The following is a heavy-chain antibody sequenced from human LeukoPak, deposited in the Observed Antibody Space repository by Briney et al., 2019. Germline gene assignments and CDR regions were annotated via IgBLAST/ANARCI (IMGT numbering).Heavy chain of an antibody. CDR3: ARDLRAVGFDY. V-gene: IGHV4-59*06. Sequence: PSETLSLTCTVSGGSISSYYWNWIRQPPGKGLEWIGYIYYSGSTYYNPSLKSRVTISVDTSKNQFSLKLSSVTAADTAVYYCARDLRAVGFDYWGQGTLVTVSS. CDR1: GGSISSYY. J-gene: IGHJ4*02. CDR2: IYYSGST. D-gene: IGHD6-19*01.